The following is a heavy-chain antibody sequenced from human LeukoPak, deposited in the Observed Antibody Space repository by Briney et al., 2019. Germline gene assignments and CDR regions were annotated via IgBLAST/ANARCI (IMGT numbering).Heavy chain of an antibody. CDR1: GFTFSSYG. CDR3: AKVSLPTVTTAPFDY. J-gene: IGHJ4*02. CDR2: IWYDGSNK. V-gene: IGHV3-33*06. D-gene: IGHD4-17*01. Sequence: SGRSLRLSCAASGFTFSSYGMHWVRQAPGKGLEWVAVIWYDGSNKYYADSVKGRFTISRDNSKNTLYLQMNSLRAEDTAVYYCAKVSLPTVTTAPFDYWGQGTLVTVSS.